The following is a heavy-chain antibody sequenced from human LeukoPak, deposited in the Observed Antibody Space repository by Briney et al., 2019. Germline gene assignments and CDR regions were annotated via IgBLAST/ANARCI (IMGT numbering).Heavy chain of an antibody. V-gene: IGHV3-9*01. D-gene: IGHD7-27*01. Sequence: GGSLRLSCAASGFTFDDYAMHWVRQGPGEGLEWVSGISWNSGSIDYVESVKGRFTISRDNAKNSLYLQMNSLRPEDTAFYYCAKGTGRSWTFFDYWGRGTLVTVSS. CDR3: AKGTGRSWTFFDY. CDR1: GFTFDDYA. J-gene: IGHJ4*02. CDR2: ISWNSGSI.